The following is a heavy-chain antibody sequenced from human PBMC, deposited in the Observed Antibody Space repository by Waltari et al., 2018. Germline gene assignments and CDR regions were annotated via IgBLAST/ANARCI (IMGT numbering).Heavy chain of an antibody. CDR3: VKEKFAY. J-gene: IGHJ4*02. CDR1: GFTFSSYD. CDR2: ISDSGGSI. Sequence: EVQLLESGGGLVQPGGSSGLPCVAAGFTFSSYDMGWVRQVPGKGLECVSGISDSGGSIYYADSVKGRFTISRDNSKNMLYLQMNSLRVEDTAIYYCVKEKFAYWGRGTLVTVSS. V-gene: IGHV3-23*01.